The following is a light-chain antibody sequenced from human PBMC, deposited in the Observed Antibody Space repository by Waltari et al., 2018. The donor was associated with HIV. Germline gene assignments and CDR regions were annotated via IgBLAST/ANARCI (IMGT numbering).Light chain of an antibody. V-gene: IGLV1-44*01. CDR1: SSNIGSNT. J-gene: IGLJ3*02. Sequence: QSVLTQPPSASGTPGQRVTISCSGSSSNIGSNTVNWYQQLPGTAPKLLIYSNNERPSGVPYRFSGSKSGTSASLAISGLQSEDEADYYCAAWDASLNGRVFGGGTKLTVL. CDR3: AAWDASLNGRV. CDR2: SNN.